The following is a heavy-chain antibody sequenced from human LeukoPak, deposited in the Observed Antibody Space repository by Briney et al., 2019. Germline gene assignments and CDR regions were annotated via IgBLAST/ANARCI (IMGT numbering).Heavy chain of an antibody. V-gene: IGHV4-34*01. CDR3: ARLYDFWSGYYPN. Sequence: PSETLSLTCAVYDGSFSGYYWSWIRQPPGKGLEWIGEINHSGSTNCNPSLKSRVTISVDTSKNQFSLKLSSVTAADTAVYYCARLYDFWSGYYPNWGQGTTVTVSS. D-gene: IGHD3-3*01. J-gene: IGHJ6*02. CDR1: DGSFSGYY. CDR2: INHSGST.